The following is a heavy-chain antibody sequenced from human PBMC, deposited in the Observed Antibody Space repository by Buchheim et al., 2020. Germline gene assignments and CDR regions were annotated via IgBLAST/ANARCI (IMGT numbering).Heavy chain of an antibody. J-gene: IGHJ4*02. Sequence: QLQLQESGPGPVKPSETLSLTCTVSGGSISSSSYYWGWIRQPPGKGLEWIGSIYYSGSTYYNPSLKSRVTISVDTSKNQFSLKLSSVTAADTAVYYCARGGNYDSSGYVDYWGQGTL. D-gene: IGHD3-22*01. V-gene: IGHV4-39*01. CDR1: GGSISSSSYY. CDR2: IYYSGST. CDR3: ARGGNYDSSGYVDY.